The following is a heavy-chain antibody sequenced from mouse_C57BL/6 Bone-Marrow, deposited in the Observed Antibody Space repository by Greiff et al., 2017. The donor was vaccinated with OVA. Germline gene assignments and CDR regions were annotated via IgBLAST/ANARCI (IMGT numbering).Heavy chain of an antibody. J-gene: IGHJ4*01. CDR3: ARWGLYDYDVYYYAMDY. D-gene: IGHD2-4*01. CDR1: GYTFTSYW. V-gene: IGHV1-61*01. Sequence: QVQLQQPGAELVRPGSSVKLSCKASGYTFTSYWMDWVKQRPGQGLEWIGNIYPSDSETHYNQKFKDKATLTVDKSSSTAYMQLSSLTSEDSAVYYCARWGLYDYDVYYYAMDYWGQGTSVTVSS. CDR2: IYPSDSET.